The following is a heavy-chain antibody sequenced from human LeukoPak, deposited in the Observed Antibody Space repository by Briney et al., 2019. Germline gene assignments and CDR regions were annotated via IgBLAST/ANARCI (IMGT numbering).Heavy chain of an antibody. CDR1: GFTFSSHW. J-gene: IGHJ4*02. CDR3: ARGHVPGSTRHWDF. V-gene: IGHV3-74*01. Sequence: GGSLRLSCEASGFTFSSHWMHWVRQVPGKGLVWVARIRGDENEIDYADSVKGRFTISRDNAKNTLYLQMSSLRVEDTAVYFCARGHVPGSTRHWDFWGQGTLVTVSS. D-gene: IGHD3-10*01. CDR2: IRGDENEI.